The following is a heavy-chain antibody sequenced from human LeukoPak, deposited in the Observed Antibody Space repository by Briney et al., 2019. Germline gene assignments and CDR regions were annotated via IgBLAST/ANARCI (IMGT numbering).Heavy chain of an antibody. V-gene: IGHV3-23*01. D-gene: IGHD3-3*01. CDR3: ARSYGGITIFGVVMY. CDR1: GFTFSSYA. CDR2: ISASGGST. Sequence: PGGSLRLSCAASGFTFSSYAMSWVRQAPGKGLEWVSAISASGGSTYYADSVRGRFTISRDNSKNTLYLQMNSLRAEDTAVYYCARSYGGITIFGVVMYWGQGTLVTVSS. J-gene: IGHJ4*02.